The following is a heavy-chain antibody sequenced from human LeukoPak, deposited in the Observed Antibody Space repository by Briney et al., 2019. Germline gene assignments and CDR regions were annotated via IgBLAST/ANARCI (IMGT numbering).Heavy chain of an antibody. D-gene: IGHD2-2*01. Sequence: ASVKVSCKASGYTFTSYYMHWVRQAPGQGLEWMGIINPSGGSTSYAQKFQGRVTMTRDTSTGTVYMELGSLRSEDTAVYYCARSSIEYQLLAYYYYMDVWGKGTTVTVSS. V-gene: IGHV1-46*03. CDR2: INPSGGST. CDR1: GYTFTSYY. J-gene: IGHJ6*03. CDR3: ARSSIEYQLLAYYYYMDV.